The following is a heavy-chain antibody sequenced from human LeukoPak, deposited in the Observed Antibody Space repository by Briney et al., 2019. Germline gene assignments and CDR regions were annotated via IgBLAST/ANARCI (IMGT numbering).Heavy chain of an antibody. V-gene: IGHV2-5*02. CDR3: AHAYTPSGTWGYFDY. Sequence: SGPTLVKPTQTLTLTCSFSGFSLSTNEVGVGWIRRPLGKALEWLAVIYWDDVKRDRPSLRSRLTVTKDTSKNQVVLTMTNVDPVDTATYYCAHAYTPSGTWGYFDYWGQGTLVTVSS. J-gene: IGHJ4*02. CDR2: IYWDDVK. D-gene: IGHD1-1*01. CDR1: GFSLSTNEVG.